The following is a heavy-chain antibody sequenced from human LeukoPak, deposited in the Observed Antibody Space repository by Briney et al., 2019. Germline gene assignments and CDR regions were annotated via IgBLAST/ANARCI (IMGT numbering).Heavy chain of an antibody. D-gene: IGHD4-11*01. Sequence: GGSLRLSCAASGFTFSSYEMNWVRQAPGKGLEWVSYISSSGSTIYYADSVKGRFTISRDNAKNSLYLQMNSLRAEDTAVYYCARDVMTTVTTVWIYYYYYMDVWGKGTTVTASS. J-gene: IGHJ6*03. CDR3: ARDVMTTVTTVWIYYYYYMDV. V-gene: IGHV3-48*03. CDR2: ISSSGSTI. CDR1: GFTFSSYE.